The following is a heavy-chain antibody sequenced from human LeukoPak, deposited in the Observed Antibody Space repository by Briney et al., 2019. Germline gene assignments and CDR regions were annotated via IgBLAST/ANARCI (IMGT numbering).Heavy chain of an antibody. J-gene: IGHJ4*02. V-gene: IGHV3-23*01. CDR1: GLTFRNYA. D-gene: IGHD2-15*01. CDR3: ATDSGS. CDR2: IGGSGSSP. Sequence: GWALRLSCAASGLTFRNYAMSGVRQAQGKGLEWVSAIGGSGSSPYYADSVQGRFTISRDNSKNTLYLQMNSLRAEDTAVYYCATDSGSWGQGTRVTVSS.